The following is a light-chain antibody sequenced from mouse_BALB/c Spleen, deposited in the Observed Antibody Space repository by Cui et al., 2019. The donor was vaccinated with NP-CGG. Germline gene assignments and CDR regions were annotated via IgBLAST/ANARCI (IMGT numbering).Light chain of an antibody. V-gene: IGLV1*01. J-gene: IGLJ1*01. CDR1: TGAVTSSNY. Sequence: QAVVTQESALTTSPGETVTLTCRSSTGAVTSSNYANWVQEKPDHLFTGLIGGTNNRAPGVPARFSGSLIGYEAALTITGAQTEDEAIYFCALWYSNHWVFGGGTKLTVL. CDR2: GTN. CDR3: ALWYSNHWV.